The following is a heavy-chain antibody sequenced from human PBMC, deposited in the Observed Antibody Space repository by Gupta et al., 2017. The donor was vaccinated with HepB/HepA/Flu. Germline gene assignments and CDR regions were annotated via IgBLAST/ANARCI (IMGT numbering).Heavy chain of an antibody. Sequence: QVLLPESGPGVQKPSETRSPPSPVSGGSVRSVTSYWCWIGQSPGKGLEWLGYISYNGRHTYNPSLKSRVTLSLDTSLNQFSLKLNSLTAADTAGDFCARDYWSGYYPRYYMDVWGKGTTVTVSS. D-gene: IGHD3-3*01. CDR1: GGSVRSVTSY. CDR2: ISYNGRH. CDR3: ARDYWSGYYPRYYMDV. J-gene: IGHJ6*03. V-gene: IGHV4-61*01.